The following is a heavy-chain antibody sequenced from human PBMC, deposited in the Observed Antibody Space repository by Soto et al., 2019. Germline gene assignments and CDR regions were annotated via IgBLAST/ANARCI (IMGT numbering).Heavy chain of an antibody. D-gene: IGHD3-22*01. J-gene: IGHJ4*02. CDR3: AKLDYDSSGYPVFDY. Sequence: GGSLRLSCAASGFTFSSYAMSWVRQAPGKGLEWVSAISGSGGSTYYADSVKGRFTISRDNSKNTLYLQMNSLRAEDTAVYYCAKLDYDSSGYPVFDYWGQGTLVTVSS. V-gene: IGHV3-23*01. CDR2: ISGSGGST. CDR1: GFTFSSYA.